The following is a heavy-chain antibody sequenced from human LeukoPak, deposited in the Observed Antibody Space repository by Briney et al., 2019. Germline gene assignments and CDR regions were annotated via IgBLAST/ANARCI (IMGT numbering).Heavy chain of an antibody. J-gene: IGHJ4*02. CDR2: ISSSGNTI. CDR3: ARGAAYYDILTGYYPFDY. Sequence: GGSLRLSCAASGFTFSDYYMSWIRQAPGKGLEWFSYISSSGNTIHYADSVKGRFTISRDNSKNTLYLQMNSLRAEDTAVYYCARGAAYYDILTGYYPFDYWGQGTLVTVSS. D-gene: IGHD3-9*01. CDR1: GFTFSDYY. V-gene: IGHV3-11*04.